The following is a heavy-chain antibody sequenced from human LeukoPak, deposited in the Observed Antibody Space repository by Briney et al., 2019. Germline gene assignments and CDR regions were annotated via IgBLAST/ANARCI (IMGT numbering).Heavy chain of an antibody. CDR1: GFTFSSYE. CDR2: ISSSGSTI. Sequence: GGSLRLSCAASGFTFSSYEMNWVRQAPGKGLEWVSYISSSGSTIYYADSVKGRFTISRDNSKNTLYLQMNSLRAEDTAVYYCAKPVNYYGSGSYFFDYWGQGTLVTVSS. CDR3: AKPVNYYGSGSYFFDY. D-gene: IGHD3-10*01. J-gene: IGHJ4*02. V-gene: IGHV3-48*03.